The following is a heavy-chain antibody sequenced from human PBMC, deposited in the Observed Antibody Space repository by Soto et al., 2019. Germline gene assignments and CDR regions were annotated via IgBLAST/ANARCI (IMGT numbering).Heavy chain of an antibody. V-gene: IGHV4-31*03. J-gene: IGHJ3*02. D-gene: IGHD3-22*01. CDR3: ARDLRDSLPWAFDI. CDR1: GGSISSGGYY. Sequence: SETLSLTCTVSGGSISSGGYYWSWIRQHPGKGLEWIGYIYYSGSTYYNPSLKSRVTISVDTSKNQFSLKLSSVTAADTAVYYCARDLRDSLPWAFDIWGQGTMVTVSS. CDR2: IYYSGST.